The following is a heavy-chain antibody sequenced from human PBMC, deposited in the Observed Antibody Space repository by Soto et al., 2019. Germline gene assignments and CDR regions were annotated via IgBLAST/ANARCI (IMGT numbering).Heavy chain of an antibody. CDR3: VRQGIGNLHGLVDV. CDR1: SGPTSSHN. V-gene: IGHV4-59*08. J-gene: IGHJ6*02. D-gene: IGHD1-1*01. Sequence: QVQLQQSGPGLVKPSETLSLTCSVSSGPTSSHNWGWIRQTPGRGLEWIGYVYSTGGTSYNPSLTIRVTISADTSTNHISLTLTSVTAADKAVYYCVRQGIGNLHGLVDVWGQGTTVRVSS. CDR2: VYSTGGT.